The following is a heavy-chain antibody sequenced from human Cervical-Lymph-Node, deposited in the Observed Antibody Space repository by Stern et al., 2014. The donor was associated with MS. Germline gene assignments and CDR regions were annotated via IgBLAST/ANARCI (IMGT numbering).Heavy chain of an antibody. D-gene: IGHD5-24*01. Sequence: QVQLGQSGAEVKKPGSSMKVSCKVSGGTFSRYPISWVRQAPGQGLEWMGGIIPIAGRANYAQSFQDRVTITADDSTSTAYMEMSRLTFEDTAVYFCARSRRWPLVFYIDLWGRGTLVTVSS. CDR3: ARSRRWPLVFYIDL. CDR2: IIPIAGRA. J-gene: IGHJ2*01. V-gene: IGHV1-69*01. CDR1: GGTFSRYP.